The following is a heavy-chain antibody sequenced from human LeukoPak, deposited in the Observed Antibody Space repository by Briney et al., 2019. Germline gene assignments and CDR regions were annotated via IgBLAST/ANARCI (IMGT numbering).Heavy chain of an antibody. CDR2: IWYDGSNK. CDR3: ARGREMATTPSDY. Sequence: GGSLRLSCAASGFTFSSYGMHWVRQAPGKGLEWVAVIWYDGSNKYYADSVKGRFTISRDKSKNTLYLQMNSLRAEDTAVYYCARGREMATTPSDYWGQGTLVTVSS. J-gene: IGHJ4*02. D-gene: IGHD5-24*01. CDR1: GFTFSSYG. V-gene: IGHV3-33*01.